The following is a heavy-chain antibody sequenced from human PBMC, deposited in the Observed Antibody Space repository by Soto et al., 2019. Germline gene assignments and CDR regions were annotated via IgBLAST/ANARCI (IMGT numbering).Heavy chain of an antibody. D-gene: IGHD3-3*01. CDR1: GFTFSSYE. CDR3: ARGPYYDFWSGVDY. V-gene: IGHV3-21*01. CDR2: ISSSSSYI. J-gene: IGHJ4*02. Sequence: PGGSLRLSCAAAGFTFSSYEMNWVRQAPGKGLEWVSSISSSSSYIYYADSVKGRFTISRDNAKNSLYLQMNSLRAEDTAVYYCARGPYYDFWSGVDYWGQGTLVTVPS.